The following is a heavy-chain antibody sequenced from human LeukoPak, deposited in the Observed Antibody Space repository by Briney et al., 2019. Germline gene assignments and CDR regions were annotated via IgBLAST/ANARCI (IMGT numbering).Heavy chain of an antibody. CDR2: ISSSSSYI. J-gene: IGHJ4*02. CDR3: ARDSLTMIVGRQKRGLDY. D-gene: IGHD3-22*01. Sequence: GGSLRLSCAASGFTFSSYSMNWVRQAPGKGLEWVSPISSSSSYIYYADSVKGRFTISRDNAKNSLYLQMNSLRAEDTAVYYCARDSLTMIVGRQKRGLDYWGQGTLVTVSS. CDR1: GFTFSSYS. V-gene: IGHV3-21*01.